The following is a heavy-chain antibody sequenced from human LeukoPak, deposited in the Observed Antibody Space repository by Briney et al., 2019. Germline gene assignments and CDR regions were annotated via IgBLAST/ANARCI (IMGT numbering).Heavy chain of an antibody. CDR2: MNPNSGNT. CDR1: GYTFTSYD. J-gene: IGHJ4*02. V-gene: IGHV1-8*01. CDR3: ARGDYYYDSSGHTFDY. D-gene: IGHD3-22*01. Sequence: ASVKVSCNASGYTFTSYDINWVRQATGQGLEWMGWMNPNSGNTGYAQKFQGRVTMTRNTSISTAYMELSSLRSEDTTVYYCARGDYYYDSSGHTFDYWGQGTLVTVSS.